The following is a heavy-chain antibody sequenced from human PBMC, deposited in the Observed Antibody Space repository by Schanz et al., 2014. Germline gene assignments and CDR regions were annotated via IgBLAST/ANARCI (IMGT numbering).Heavy chain of an antibody. V-gene: IGHV1-46*03. CDR1: GYTFTTYY. CDR3: ARGPSTGAFDI. Sequence: QVQLVQSGAEVKKPGVSVKVSCKASGYTFTTYYIHWVRQAPGQGLEWMGKINPSGGSTSYAQKFHGRVTMTRDTSTSTSYMELSSLRSEDTAVYFCARGPSTGAFDIWGQGTMVTVSS. CDR2: INPSGGST. J-gene: IGHJ3*02.